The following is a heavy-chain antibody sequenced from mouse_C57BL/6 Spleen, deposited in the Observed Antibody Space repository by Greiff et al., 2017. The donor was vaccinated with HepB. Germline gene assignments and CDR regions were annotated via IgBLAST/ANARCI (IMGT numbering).Heavy chain of an antibody. J-gene: IGHJ1*03. CDR3: ARRPLITTVVARWYFDV. V-gene: IGHV1-67*01. CDR1: GYTFTDYA. CDR2: ISTYYGDA. D-gene: IGHD1-1*01. Sequence: VQLQQSGPELVRPGVSVKISCKGSGYTFTDYAMHWVKQSHAKSLEWIGVISTYYGDASYNQKFKDKATMTVDKSSSTAYMELARLTSEDSAVYYCARRPLITTVVARWYFDVWGTGTTVTVSS.